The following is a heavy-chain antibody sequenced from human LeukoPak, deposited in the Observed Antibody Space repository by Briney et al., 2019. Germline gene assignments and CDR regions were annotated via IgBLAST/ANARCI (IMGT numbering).Heavy chain of an antibody. V-gene: IGHV3-72*01. CDR2: IRKKVNGYTT. J-gene: IGHJ4*02. Sequence: GGSLRLSWAASGFTFNEHYMDCVRQAPGKGLEWVGRIRKKVNGYTTEYAASVRGRFTISRDDSANSLYLQMNSLKTEDMAVYYCAPCLDGGKSGTDVDYWGQGTLVTVSS. CDR3: APCLDGGKSGTDVDY. D-gene: IGHD4-23*01. CDR1: GFTFNEHY.